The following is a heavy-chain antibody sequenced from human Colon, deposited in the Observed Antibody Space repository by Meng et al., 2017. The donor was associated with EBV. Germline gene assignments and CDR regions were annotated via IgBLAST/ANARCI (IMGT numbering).Heavy chain of an antibody. CDR2: IYHNGQT. J-gene: IGHJ5*02. CDR1: GTSISTSNW. CDR3: ARDGGVTHIP. V-gene: IGHV4-4*02. Sequence: VLSQHSAAGRVKPSGLLSVTCAVSGTSISTSNWWSWIRQTPGEGLEWIGAIYHNGQTNYNPSLKSRVSMSVDESKNEFSLNLKSVTAADTAVYYCARDGGVTHIPWGQGVLVTVSS. D-gene: IGHD2-8*02.